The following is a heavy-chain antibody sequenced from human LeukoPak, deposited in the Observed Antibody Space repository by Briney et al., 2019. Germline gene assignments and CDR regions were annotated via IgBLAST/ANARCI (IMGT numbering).Heavy chain of an antibody. CDR1: GGSISTGTYY. Sequence: SQTLSLTCTVSGGSISTGTYYLTWIRQLPGKGLGWIGCIYHTGSSYYISSLKSRVSMSVDTSTNQFPLNLNSVTAADTAVYYCATEEWDLVSFDFWGRGTRVTVSS. CDR3: ATEEWDLVSFDF. D-gene: IGHD1-26*01. V-gene: IGHV4-31*03. CDR2: IYHTGSS. J-gene: IGHJ4*02.